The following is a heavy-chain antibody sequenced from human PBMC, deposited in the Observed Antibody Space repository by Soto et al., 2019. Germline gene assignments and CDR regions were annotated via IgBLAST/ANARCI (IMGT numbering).Heavy chain of an antibody. CDR1: GYGFAGDY. J-gene: IGHJ6*02. Sequence: GSSVKGSFTAAGYGFAGDYMHWVRQAPGQGLEWMGIINPSGGSTSYAQKFQGRVTMTRDTSTSTVYMELSSLRSEDTAVYYCARIYGSGSYYPGPEDGMDVWGQGTTVTVPS. D-gene: IGHD3-10*01. V-gene: IGHV1-46*01. CDR2: INPSGGST. CDR3: ARIYGSGSYYPGPEDGMDV.